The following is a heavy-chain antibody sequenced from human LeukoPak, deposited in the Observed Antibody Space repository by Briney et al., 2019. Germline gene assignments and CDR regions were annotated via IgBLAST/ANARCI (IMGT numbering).Heavy chain of an antibody. CDR2: IYYSGST. CDR1: GGSFSGYY. CDR3: ARDPGYYGSGSRGAFDY. Sequence: KASETLSLTCAVYGGSFSGYYWSWIRQPPGKGLEWMGYIYYSGSTNYNPSLESRVTMSVDTSKNQFSLRLSSVTAADTAVYYCARDPGYYGSGSRGAFDYWGQGTLVTVSS. J-gene: IGHJ4*02. D-gene: IGHD3-10*01. V-gene: IGHV4-34*11.